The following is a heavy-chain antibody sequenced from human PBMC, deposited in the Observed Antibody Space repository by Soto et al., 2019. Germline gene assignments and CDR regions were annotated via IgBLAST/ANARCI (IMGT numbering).Heavy chain of an antibody. J-gene: IGHJ6*03. Sequence: GGSLRLSCEASGFTFSNSYWMHWVRQAPGKGLVWVSRINTDGSSTSYADSVKGRFIISRDNAKKTVYLQMNSLGPDDTAVYYCARDPRYYYYMDVWGKGTMVTVSS. CDR3: ARDPRYYYYMDV. D-gene: IGHD6-6*01. CDR2: INTDGSST. CDR1: GFTFSNSYW. V-gene: IGHV3-74*01.